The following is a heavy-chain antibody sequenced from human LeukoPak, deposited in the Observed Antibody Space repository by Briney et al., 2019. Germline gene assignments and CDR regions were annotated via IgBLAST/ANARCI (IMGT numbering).Heavy chain of an antibody. CDR3: ARRPYTSGWYYYFDY. Sequence: SETLSLTCTVSGGSISSSSYYWGWIRQPPGKGLEWIGSIYYSGSTYYNPSLKSRVTISVDTSKNQFSLRLGSVTAADTAAYYCARRPYTSGWYYYFDYWGQGTLVTVSS. CDR1: GGSISSSSYY. V-gene: IGHV4-39*01. J-gene: IGHJ4*02. CDR2: IYYSGST. D-gene: IGHD6-19*01.